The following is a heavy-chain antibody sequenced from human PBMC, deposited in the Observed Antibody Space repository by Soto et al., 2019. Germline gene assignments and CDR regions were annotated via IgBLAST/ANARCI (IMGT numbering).Heavy chain of an antibody. CDR3: AKEGAE. J-gene: IGHJ4*02. V-gene: IGHV1-46*01. Sequence: QVQLVQSGAEVKNPGASVKISCTASGYNFINNYIYWVRQAPGQGLEYMGIIYPSGGNTKYAQKFQDRVTMTRDTSTNTVYLELTSLRFDDTAMYNCAKEGAEWGQGTLVTVSS. CDR1: GYNFINNY. CDR2: IYPSGGNT.